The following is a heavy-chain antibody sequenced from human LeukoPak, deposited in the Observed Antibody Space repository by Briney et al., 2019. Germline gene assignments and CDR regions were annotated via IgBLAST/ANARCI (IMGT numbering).Heavy chain of an antibody. CDR2: ITGSGCNT. CDR3: AKWGDFDVLTGYYVSDF. CDR1: GFTFSSYA. Sequence: PGGSLRLSCAASGFTFSSYAMSWVRQAPGKGLEWVSSITGSGCNTYYADSVKGRFTISRDNSKNTLYLQMNSLRDEDTAVYYCAKWGDFDVLTGYYVSDFWGQGTLVSVFS. V-gene: IGHV3-23*01. D-gene: IGHD3-9*01. J-gene: IGHJ4*02.